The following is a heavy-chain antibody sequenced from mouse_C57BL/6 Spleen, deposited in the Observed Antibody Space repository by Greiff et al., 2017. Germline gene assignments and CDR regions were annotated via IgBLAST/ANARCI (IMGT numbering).Heavy chain of an antibody. Sequence: VQLQQSGPGLVKPSQSLSLTCSVTGYSITSGYYWNWIRQFPGNKLEWRGYISYDGSNNYNPSLKNRISITRDTSKNQFFLKLNSVTTEDTATYYCVFYYDYAFAYWGQGTLVTVSA. D-gene: IGHD2-4*01. J-gene: IGHJ3*01. V-gene: IGHV3-6*01. CDR2: ISYDGSN. CDR1: GYSITSGYY. CDR3: VFYYDYAFAY.